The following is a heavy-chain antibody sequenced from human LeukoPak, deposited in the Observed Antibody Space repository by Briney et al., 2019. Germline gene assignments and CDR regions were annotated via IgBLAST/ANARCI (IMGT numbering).Heavy chain of an antibody. V-gene: IGHV3-30*04. CDR1: GFTFSSYA. CDR3: AKPQSHIVVVVAAITPEY. CDR2: ISYDGSNK. J-gene: IGHJ4*02. Sequence: GGSLRLSCAASGFTFSSYAMHWVRQAPGKGLEWVAVISYDGSNKYYADSVKGRFTISRDNSKNTLYLQMNSLRAEDTAVYYCAKPQSHIVVVVAAITPEYWGQGTLVTVSS. D-gene: IGHD2-15*01.